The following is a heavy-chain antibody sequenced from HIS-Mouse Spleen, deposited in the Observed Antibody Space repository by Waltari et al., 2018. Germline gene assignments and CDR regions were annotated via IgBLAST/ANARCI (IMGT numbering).Heavy chain of an antibody. D-gene: IGHD6-13*01. J-gene: IGHJ2*01. Sequence: QLQLQESGPGLVKPSETLSPTCTASGLSISSSSYCGGWIRQPPGKGLEWIGSIYYSGSTYYNPSLKSRVTISVDTSKNQFSLKLSSVTAADTAVYYCAREIPYSSSWYDWYFDLWGRGTLVTVSS. CDR1: GLSISSSSYC. V-gene: IGHV4-39*07. CDR2: IYYSGST. CDR3: AREIPYSSSWYDWYFDL.